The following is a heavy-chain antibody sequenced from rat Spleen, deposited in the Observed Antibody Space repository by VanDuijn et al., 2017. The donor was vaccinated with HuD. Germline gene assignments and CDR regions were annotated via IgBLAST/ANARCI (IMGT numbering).Heavy chain of an antibody. V-gene: IGHV5-22*01. Sequence: EVQLVESGGVLVQPGRSMKLSCAASGFTFSDYYMAWVRQAPTKGLEWVASISYEGNTAFYGDSMKGRFTISRDNAKSTLYLQISSLRSEDTATYYCARQEDYGGYSRDYFGYWGQGVVVTVSS. CDR1: GFTFSDYY. D-gene: IGHD1-11*01. CDR3: ARQEDYGGYSRDYFGY. CDR2: ISYEGNTA. J-gene: IGHJ2*01.